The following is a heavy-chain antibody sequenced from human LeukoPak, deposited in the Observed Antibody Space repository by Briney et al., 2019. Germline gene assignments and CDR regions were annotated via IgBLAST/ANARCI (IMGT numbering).Heavy chain of an antibody. CDR1: GGSISSSSYY. CDR2: IYYSGST. CDR3: ARIHPANWNPFNWFDP. D-gene: IGHD1-1*01. Sequence: SETLSLTCTVSGGSISSSSYYWGWIRQPPGKGLEWIGTIYYSGSTFYKPSLTSRVTISVDTSKNQFSLKLSSVTAADTAIYYCARIHPANWNPFNWFDPWGQGTLVTASS. V-gene: IGHV4-39*01. J-gene: IGHJ5*02.